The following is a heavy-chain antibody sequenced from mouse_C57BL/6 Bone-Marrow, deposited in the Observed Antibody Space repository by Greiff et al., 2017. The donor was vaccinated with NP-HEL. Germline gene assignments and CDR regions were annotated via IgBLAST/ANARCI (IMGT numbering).Heavy chain of an antibody. Sequence: QVQLQQSGPGLVAPSQSLSITCTVSGFSLTSYGVDWVRQSPGKGLEWLGVIWGVGSINYNSALKSRLSISKDNSKSQVFLKMNSLQTDDTAMYYCAILYYGSPYAMDYWGQGTSVTVSS. CDR3: AILYYGSPYAMDY. D-gene: IGHD1-1*01. J-gene: IGHJ4*01. CDR2: IWGVGSI. CDR1: GFSLTSYG. V-gene: IGHV2-6*01.